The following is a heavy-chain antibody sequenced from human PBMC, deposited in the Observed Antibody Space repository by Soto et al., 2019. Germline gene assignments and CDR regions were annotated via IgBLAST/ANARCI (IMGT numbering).Heavy chain of an antibody. CDR1: GGSISEKY. Sequence: QLQLQESGPGLVKASETLSLTCIVSGGSISEKYWNWVRQPPGQGLEWIGLIFANGHTDYNPALKSRVSVSVDASKNQFSLRLTSMTAADTAVYYCVASLAASGLNWLDPWGRGTLVTVSS. V-gene: IGHV4-4*07. CDR2: IFANGHT. J-gene: IGHJ5*02. CDR3: VASLAASGLNWLDP. D-gene: IGHD6-13*01.